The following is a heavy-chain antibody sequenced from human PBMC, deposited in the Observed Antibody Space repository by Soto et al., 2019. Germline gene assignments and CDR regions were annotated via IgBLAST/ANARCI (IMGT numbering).Heavy chain of an antibody. CDR1: GDTFSGFY. CDR3: ASAAVTGTAGLDF. Sequence: QVLLLQSGAEVKQHGASVTVSCKASGDTFSGFYMHWVRQAPGQWLEWMGWINPNSGGTKSAEKFQCRVTMTRDTSISTAYMELSRLTSDDTAVYYCASAAVTGTAGLDFWGQGTQDTVSS. J-gene: IGHJ4*02. D-gene: IGHD6-19*01. CDR2: INPNSGGT. V-gene: IGHV1-2*02.